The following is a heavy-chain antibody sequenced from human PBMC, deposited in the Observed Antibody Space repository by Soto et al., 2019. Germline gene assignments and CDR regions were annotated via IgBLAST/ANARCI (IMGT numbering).Heavy chain of an antibody. CDR3: ASFYGDYEWGAFDI. CDR1: GFTFSDYY. Sequence: GESLKISCAASGFTFSDYYMSWIRQAPGKGLEWVSYISSSGSTIYYADSVKGRFTISRDNAKKSLYLQMNSLRAEDTALFYCASFYGDYEWGAFDIWGQGTMVTVSS. V-gene: IGHV3-11*01. D-gene: IGHD4-17*01. CDR2: ISSSGSTI. J-gene: IGHJ3*02.